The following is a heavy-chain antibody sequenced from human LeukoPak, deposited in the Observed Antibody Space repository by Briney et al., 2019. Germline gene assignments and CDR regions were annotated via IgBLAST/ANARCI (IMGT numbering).Heavy chain of an antibody. J-gene: IGHJ4*02. CDR3: VRRDTGSNSFDY. Sequence: SETLSLTCAVSGGSINSHYWGWIRQPPGKGLQWIGDIYYTGKNNYNPSLKSRVTISLDTSKDHLSLNLTSVLAADTAIYYCVRRDTGSNSFDYWGQGILVTVSS. D-gene: IGHD5-12*01. V-gene: IGHV4-59*08. CDR2: IYYTGKN. CDR1: GGSINSHY.